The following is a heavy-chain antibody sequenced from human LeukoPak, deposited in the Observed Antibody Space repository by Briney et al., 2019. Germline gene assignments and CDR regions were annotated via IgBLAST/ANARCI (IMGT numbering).Heavy chain of an antibody. CDR3: AKPQEADLWVPDY. V-gene: IGHV3-23*01. CDR1: GGSFSGYY. CDR2: ISGSGGST. Sequence: ETLSLTCAVYGGSFSGYYWSWIRQPPGKGLEWVSAISGSGGSTYYADSVKGRFTISRDNSKNTLYLEMNSLIPEDTALYYCAKPQEADLWVPDYWGQGTLVTVSS. J-gene: IGHJ4*02. D-gene: IGHD3-3*01.